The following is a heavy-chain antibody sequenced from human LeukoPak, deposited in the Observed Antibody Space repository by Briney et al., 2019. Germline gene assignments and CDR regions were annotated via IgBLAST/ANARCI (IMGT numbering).Heavy chain of an antibody. CDR1: GFTFSSYG. CDR3: AKDYGYYSSYYYGMDV. V-gene: IGHV3-30*02. Sequence: PGGSLRLSCAASGFTFSSYGMHWVRQAPGKGLEWVAVIWYDGSNKYYADSVKGRFTISRDNSKNTLYMQMNSLRAEDTAVYYCAKDYGYYSSYYYGMDVWGQGTTVTVSS. CDR2: IWYDGSNK. D-gene: IGHD4-11*01. J-gene: IGHJ6*02.